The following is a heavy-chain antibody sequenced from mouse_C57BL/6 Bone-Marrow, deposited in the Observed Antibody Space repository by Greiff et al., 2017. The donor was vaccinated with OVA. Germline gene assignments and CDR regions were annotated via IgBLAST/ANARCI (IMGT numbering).Heavy chain of an antibody. V-gene: IGHV5-17*01. D-gene: IGHD1-1*01. CDR3: ARGLSTVGPY. Sequence: EVKLMESGGGLVKPGGSLKLSCAASGFTFSDYGMHWVRQAPEKGLEWVAYISSGSSTIYYADTVKGRLTISRDNAKNTLFLQMTSLRSEDTAMYYCARGLSTVGPYWGQGTLVTVSA. CDR2: ISSGSSTI. J-gene: IGHJ3*01. CDR1: GFTFSDYG.